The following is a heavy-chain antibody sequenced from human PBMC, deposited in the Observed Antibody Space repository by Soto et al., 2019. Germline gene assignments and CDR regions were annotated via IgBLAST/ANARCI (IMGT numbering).Heavy chain of an antibody. J-gene: IGHJ6*02. CDR3: AREEYNDIWMTYGTRSGMDV. D-gene: IGHD3-3*01. CDR1: GFIFRTYW. Sequence: VQLVESGGGLVQPGGSLRLSCEGSGFIFRTYWMSWVRQAPGKGLEWVANIKHDGSERYYVDSVADRFTISRDNARESIYLQMDSLRVEDTAVYYWAREEYNDIWMTYGTRSGMDVWGQGTTVIVSS. V-gene: IGHV3-7*03. CDR2: IKHDGSER.